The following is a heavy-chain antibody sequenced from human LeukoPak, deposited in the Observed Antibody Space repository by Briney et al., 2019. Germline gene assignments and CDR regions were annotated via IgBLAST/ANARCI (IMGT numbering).Heavy chain of an antibody. D-gene: IGHD3-10*01. CDR3: ARIGPNYYGSGSYLHYYYGMDV. Sequence: ASVKVSRKASGYTFTSYDINWVRQATGQGLEWMGWMNPNRGNTHFAQRFQGRVTMTRDTSITTAYMELSSLRSEDTAVYYCARIGPNYYGSGSYLHYYYGMDVWGQGTTVTVSS. CDR1: GYTFTSYD. CDR2: MNPNRGNT. J-gene: IGHJ6*02. V-gene: IGHV1-8*02.